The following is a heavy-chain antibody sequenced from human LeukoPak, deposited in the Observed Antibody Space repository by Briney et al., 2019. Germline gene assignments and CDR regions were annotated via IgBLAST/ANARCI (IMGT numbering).Heavy chain of an antibody. D-gene: IGHD4-11*01. CDR1: GFTFNSYV. CDR2: ISSSGYST. Sequence: PGGSLRLSCAASGFTFNSYVMKWVRQAPGKGLEWVSSISSSGYSTFYADSVKGRLTISRDNSKNTLYLQMNSLRADDTAVYYCAKRDYSNYLGYWGQGTLVTVSS. CDR3: AKRDYSNYLGY. J-gene: IGHJ4*02. V-gene: IGHV3-23*01.